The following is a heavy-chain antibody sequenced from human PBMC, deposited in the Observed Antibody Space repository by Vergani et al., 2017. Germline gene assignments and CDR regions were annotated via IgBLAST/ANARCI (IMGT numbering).Heavy chain of an antibody. D-gene: IGHD2-15*01. Sequence: QVQLVHSGSEVKKLGASVKVSCRASGYTFTNYALNWARQAPGQGLEWMGWINSNSGNPTYAQGFKGRFVFSLDSSVSTSYLQINSLQPEDTAVYYCVRTQSGSCTGGSCYSGWFDPWGQGTLVTVSS. J-gene: IGHJ5*02. CDR1: GYTFTNYA. CDR2: INSNSGNP. V-gene: IGHV7-4-1*02. CDR3: VRTQSGSCTGGSCYSGWFDP.